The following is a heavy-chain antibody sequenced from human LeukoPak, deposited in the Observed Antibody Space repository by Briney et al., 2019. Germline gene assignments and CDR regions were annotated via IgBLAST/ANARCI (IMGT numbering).Heavy chain of an antibody. V-gene: IGHV1-18*01. Sequence: ASVKVSCKASGGTFSSYAISWVRQAPGQGLEWMGWISAYNGNTNYAQKLQGRVTMTTDTSTSTAYMELRSLRSDDTAVYYCARGPGIAAAGTGVDIWGQGTMVTVSS. CDR1: GGTFSSYA. J-gene: IGHJ3*02. CDR2: ISAYNGNT. D-gene: IGHD6-13*01. CDR3: ARGPGIAAAGTGVDI.